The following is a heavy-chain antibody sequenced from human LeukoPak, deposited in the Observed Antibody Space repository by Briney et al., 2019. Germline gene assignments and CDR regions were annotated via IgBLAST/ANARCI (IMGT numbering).Heavy chain of an antibody. CDR3: AGPGGGGSHMAFDP. J-gene: IGHJ5*02. CDR2: ISGDGSNR. D-gene: IGHD2-15*01. V-gene: IGHV3-74*01. Sequence: GGPLRLSCAASGFTFSSYWMHWVRQSPGKGLVWVSCISGDGSNRRYADSVKGRFTISRDNAKDTLYLQLDSLRVEDTAVYYCAGPGGGGSHMAFDPWGQGTLVTVSS. CDR1: GFTFSSYW.